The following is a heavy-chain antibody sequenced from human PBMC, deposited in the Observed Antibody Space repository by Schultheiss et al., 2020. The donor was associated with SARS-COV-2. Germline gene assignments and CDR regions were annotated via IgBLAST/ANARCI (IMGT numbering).Heavy chain of an antibody. Sequence: SCAASGFTFSSYEMNWVRQAPGKGLEWVSYISSSGSTIYYADSVKGRFTISRDNAKNSLYLQMNSLRAEDTAVYYCARVPLAGIAVAGTGYDYWGQGTLVTVSS. CDR1: GFTFSSYE. V-gene: IGHV3-48*03. CDR3: ARVPLAGIAVAGTGYDY. J-gene: IGHJ4*02. CDR2: ISSSGSTI. D-gene: IGHD6-19*01.